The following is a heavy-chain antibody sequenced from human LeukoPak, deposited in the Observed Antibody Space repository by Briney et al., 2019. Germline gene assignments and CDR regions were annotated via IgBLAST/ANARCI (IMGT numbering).Heavy chain of an antibody. CDR1: GYSISTGRY. CDR3: ARSLSTAGIDY. V-gene: IGHV4-38-2*01. D-gene: IGHD2-2*01. CDR2: IYQSGST. Sequence: SETLSLTCAVSGYSISTGRYWGWIRQPPGKGLEWIGSIYQSGSTYYNPSLRSRVTISVDTSKNQFSLNLRSVTAADTAVYYCARSLSTAGIDYWGQGTLVTVSS. J-gene: IGHJ4*02.